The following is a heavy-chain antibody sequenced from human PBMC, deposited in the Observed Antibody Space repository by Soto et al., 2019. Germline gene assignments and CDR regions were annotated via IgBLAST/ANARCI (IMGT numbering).Heavy chain of an antibody. CDR2: INHSGST. D-gene: IGHD1-1*01. CDR1: GRSFSGYY. J-gene: IGHJ4*02. CDR3: ARGRRGVHLRPGSIFDY. Sequence: QVQLQQWGAGLLKPSETLSVTCAAYGRSFSGYYWTWIRQPPGKGLEWIGEINHSGSTNCNPSLKSRVTIAVDTSKNHLSLNRTYVPAADTAVYDCARGRRGVHLRPGSIFDYWGQGTLVTVSS. V-gene: IGHV4-34*01.